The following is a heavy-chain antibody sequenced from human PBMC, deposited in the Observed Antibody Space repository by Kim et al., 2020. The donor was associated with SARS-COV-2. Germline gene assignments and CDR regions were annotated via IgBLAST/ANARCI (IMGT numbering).Heavy chain of an antibody. J-gene: IGHJ5*02. V-gene: IGHV5-10-1*01. CDR1: GYSFTSYW. Sequence: GESLKISCKGSGYSFTSYWISWVRQMPGKGLEWMGRIDPSDSYTNYSPSFQGHVTISADKSISTAYLQWSSLKASDTAMYYCARDPLVGATSFWFDPWGQGTLVTVSS. D-gene: IGHD1-26*01. CDR2: IDPSDSYT. CDR3: ARDPLVGATSFWFDP.